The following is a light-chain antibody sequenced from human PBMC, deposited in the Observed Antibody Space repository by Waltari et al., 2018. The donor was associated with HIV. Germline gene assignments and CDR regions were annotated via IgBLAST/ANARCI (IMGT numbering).Light chain of an antibody. CDR2: KDS. CDR3: QSADSSGTCWV. V-gene: IGLV3-25*03. J-gene: IGLJ3*02. CDR1: ALPKQY. Sequence: SYELTQPPSVSVSPGQTARITCSGEALPKQYAYWYQQKPGQAPVLVIYKDSERPSGIPERFSGSSSGTTVTLTISGVQAEDEADYYCQSADSSGTCWVFGGGTKLTVL.